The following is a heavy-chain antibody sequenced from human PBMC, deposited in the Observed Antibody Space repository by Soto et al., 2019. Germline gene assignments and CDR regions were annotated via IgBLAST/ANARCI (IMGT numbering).Heavy chain of an antibody. CDR1: GGSISSYY. CDR3: ERQPNWNYDFDY. V-gene: IGHV4-59*08. CDR2: IHYSGST. D-gene: IGHD1-7*01. Sequence: SETLSLTCIVTGGSISSYYWSWIRQPPGKGLEWIGYIHYSGSTVYNPSLKSRVNILVDTSKNQFSLKLNSVTAADTAVYYCERQPNWNYDFDYWGQGALVTVSS. J-gene: IGHJ4*02.